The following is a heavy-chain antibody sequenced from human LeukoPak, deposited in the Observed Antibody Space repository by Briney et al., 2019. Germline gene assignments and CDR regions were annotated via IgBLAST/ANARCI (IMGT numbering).Heavy chain of an antibody. J-gene: IGHJ4*02. D-gene: IGHD3-10*01. CDR1: GFTFSSYG. CDR2: IRYDGSNK. V-gene: IGHV3-30*02. CDR3: AKDTYYYGSGSFPDY. Sequence: GGSLRLSCAASGFTFSSYGMHWVRQAPGKGLEWVAFIRYDGSNKYYADSVKGRFTISRDNSKNTLYLQMNSLRAEDTAVYYGAKDTYYYGSGSFPDYWGQGTLVTVSS.